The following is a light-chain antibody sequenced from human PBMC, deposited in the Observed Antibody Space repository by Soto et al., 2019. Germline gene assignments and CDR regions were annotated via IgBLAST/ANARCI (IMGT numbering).Light chain of an antibody. CDR3: CSHAGSYTYV. J-gene: IGLJ1*01. V-gene: IGLV2-11*01. CDR2: DVS. Sequence: LAPPRSVSGSPGQSVTISCTGTSSDVGDYNYVSWYQQHPGKVPKVMIYDVSKRPSGVPDRFSGSKSGNTASLTISGLQAEDEADYYCCSHAGSYTYVFGTGTKVTVL. CDR1: SSDVGDYNY.